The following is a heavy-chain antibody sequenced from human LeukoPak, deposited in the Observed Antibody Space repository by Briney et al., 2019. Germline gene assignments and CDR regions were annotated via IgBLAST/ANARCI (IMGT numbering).Heavy chain of an antibody. V-gene: IGHV1-8*01. Sequence: ASVKVSCKASEYTFTSYDINWVRQATGQGLEWMGWMNPNSGNTGYAQKFQGRVTMTRNTSISTAYMELSSLRSEDTAVYYCARFTYYDFWSGYYGFDYWGQGTLVTVSS. CDR1: EYTFTSYD. J-gene: IGHJ4*02. CDR2: MNPNSGNT. CDR3: ARFTYYDFWSGYYGFDY. D-gene: IGHD3-3*01.